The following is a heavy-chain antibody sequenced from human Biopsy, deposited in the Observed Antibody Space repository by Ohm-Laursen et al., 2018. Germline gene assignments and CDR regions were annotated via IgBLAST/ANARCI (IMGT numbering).Heavy chain of an antibody. CDR1: GFTFSSYA. Sequence: SLRLSCTASGFTFSSYAMTWVRQAQGKGLEWVSVINPSDGSTHYAVSVKGRFTISRDNSKKTLYLLMNSLRAEATAVYYCAKPADSYGPEFYFDYWGQGTLVTVSS. D-gene: IGHD4-17*01. V-gene: IGHV3-23*01. CDR2: INPSDGST. J-gene: IGHJ4*02. CDR3: AKPADSYGPEFYFDY.